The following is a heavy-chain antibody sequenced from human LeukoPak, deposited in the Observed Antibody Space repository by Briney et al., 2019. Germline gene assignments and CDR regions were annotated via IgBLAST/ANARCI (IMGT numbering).Heavy chain of an antibody. CDR1: GDSVSNNSAA. V-gene: IGHV6-1*01. Sequence: KTSQTLSLTCALSGDSVSNNSAAWTWIRQSPSRGLEWLGRTYYRSEWSNSYAASMRSRITINADTPKNQFSLQLDSVTPEDTAVYFCARAVAGGRYFDLWGRGTLVTVSS. J-gene: IGHJ2*01. CDR3: ARAVAGGRYFDL. CDR2: TYYRSEWSN. D-gene: IGHD4-23*01.